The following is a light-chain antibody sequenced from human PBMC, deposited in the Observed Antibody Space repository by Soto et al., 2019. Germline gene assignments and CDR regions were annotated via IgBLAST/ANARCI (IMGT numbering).Light chain of an antibody. J-gene: IGKJ5*01. Sequence: DIQMTQSPSTLSASVGDRVTIICRASQNIGTWLAWYQHRPEKAPSLLIYDASTLRSGVPSRFSGSGSGTEFTLTISSLQADDFATYYCQQSDTYPLTFGQGTRLDIK. CDR1: QNIGTW. CDR2: DAS. V-gene: IGKV1-5*02. CDR3: QQSDTYPLT.